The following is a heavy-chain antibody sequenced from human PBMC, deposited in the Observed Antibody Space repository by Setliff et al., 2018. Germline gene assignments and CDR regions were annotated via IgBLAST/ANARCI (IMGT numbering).Heavy chain of an antibody. CDR1: GFTFSSYW. Sequence: PGESLKISCAASGFTFSSYWMHWVRQAPGKGLVWVSRINSDGSSTSYADSVKGRFTISRDNAKNTLYLQMNSLRAEDTAVYYCARGFDAFDIWGQGTMGTVSS. J-gene: IGHJ3*02. CDR2: INSDGSST. CDR3: ARGFDAFDI. V-gene: IGHV3-74*01.